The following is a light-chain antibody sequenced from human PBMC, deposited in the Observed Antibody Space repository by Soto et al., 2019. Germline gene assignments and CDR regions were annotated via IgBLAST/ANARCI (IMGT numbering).Light chain of an antibody. Sequence: IVLTQSPGTLSLSPVERATLSCRASQSVSSSYLAWYQQKPGQAPRLLIYGASTRATGIPARFSGSGSGTEFTLTISSLQSEDFAFYYCQQYNNWRTFGQGTKVDIK. CDR2: GAS. J-gene: IGKJ1*01. CDR3: QQYNNWRT. CDR1: QSVSSSY. V-gene: IGKV3-15*01.